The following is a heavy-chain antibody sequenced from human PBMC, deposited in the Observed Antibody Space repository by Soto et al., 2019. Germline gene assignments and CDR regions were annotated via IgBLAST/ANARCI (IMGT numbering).Heavy chain of an antibody. Sequence: SETLSLTCTVSGGSIGSFYWSWIRQPAGEGLEWIGRIYTSGSTNYNPSLKSRVTMSVDTSKNQFSLKLSSVTAADTAVYYCARAQVQGAPFDYWGQGTLVTVSS. CDR2: IYTSGST. D-gene: IGHD3-16*01. V-gene: IGHV4-4*07. CDR3: ARAQVQGAPFDY. J-gene: IGHJ4*02. CDR1: GGSIGSFY.